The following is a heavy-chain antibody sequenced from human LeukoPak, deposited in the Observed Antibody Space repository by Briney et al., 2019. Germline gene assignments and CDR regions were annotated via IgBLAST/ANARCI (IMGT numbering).Heavy chain of an antibody. V-gene: IGHV1-2*02. J-gene: IGHJ3*02. CDR3: AREASYYYDSSGYYSAALDI. CDR1: GYTFTGYY. CDR2: INPNSGGT. Sequence: ASVKVSCKASGYTFTGYYMHWVRQAPGQGLEWMGWINPNSGGTNYAQKFQGRVTMTRDTSISTAYMELSRLRSDDTAVYYCAREASYYYDSSGYYSAALDIWGQGTMVTVSS. D-gene: IGHD3-22*01.